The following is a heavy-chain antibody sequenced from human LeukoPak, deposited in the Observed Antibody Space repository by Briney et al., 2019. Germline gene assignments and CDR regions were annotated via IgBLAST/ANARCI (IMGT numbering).Heavy chain of an antibody. CDR2: IRSDGSYT. CDR3: VRDGERSFHI. D-gene: IGHD2-21*01. J-gene: IGHJ3*02. V-gene: IGHV3-74*01. CDR1: GFTLSTYW. Sequence: GGSLRLSCAASGFTLSTYWMHWVRQAPGKGLVWVSYIRSDGSYTSYAHPVKGRITISRDSAKNTLYLQMNSLRAEDTAVYYCVRDGERSFHIWGQGTMVTVSS.